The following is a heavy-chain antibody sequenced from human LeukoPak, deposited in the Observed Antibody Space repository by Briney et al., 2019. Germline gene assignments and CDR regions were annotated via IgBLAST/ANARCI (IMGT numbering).Heavy chain of an antibody. CDR2: IYSGGST. CDR3: ARDSTIFGVVILSNAHFDY. J-gene: IGHJ4*02. V-gene: IGHV3-53*01. Sequence: GGSLRLSCAASGFTVSSNYMSWVRQAPGKGLEWVSVIYSGGSTYYADSVKGRFTISRDNSKNTLYLQMNSLRAEDTAVYYCARDSTIFGVVILSNAHFDYWGQGTLVTVSS. CDR1: GFTVSSNY. D-gene: IGHD3-3*01.